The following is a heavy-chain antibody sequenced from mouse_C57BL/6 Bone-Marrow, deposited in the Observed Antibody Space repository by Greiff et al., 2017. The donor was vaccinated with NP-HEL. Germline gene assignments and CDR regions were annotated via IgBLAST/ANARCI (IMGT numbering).Heavy chain of an antibody. CDR1: GFTFSSYA. Sequence: EVKLVESGGGLVKPGGSLKLSCAASGFTFSSYAMSWVRQTPEKRLEWVATISDGGSYTYYPDNVKGRFTISRDNAKNNLYLQMSHLKSEDTAMYYCARGSFYSNYRYAMDYWGQGTSVTVSS. D-gene: IGHD2-5*01. CDR2: ISDGGSYT. J-gene: IGHJ4*01. V-gene: IGHV5-4*03. CDR3: ARGSFYSNYRYAMDY.